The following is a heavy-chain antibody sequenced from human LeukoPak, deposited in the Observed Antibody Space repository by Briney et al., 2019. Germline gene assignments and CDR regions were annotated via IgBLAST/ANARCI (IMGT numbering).Heavy chain of an antibody. V-gene: IGHV3-23*01. CDR2: ISGSGGNA. CDR3: AKGGTSSWYFVFDY. J-gene: IGHJ4*02. CDR1: GFTFRSYA. D-gene: IGHD6-13*01. Sequence: PGGSLRLSCAASGFTFRSYAMTWVRQASGKGLEWVSVISGSGGNAYYADSVKGRFTISRDNFKNTLYLQMNSLTAEDTAIYYCAKGGTSSWYFVFDYWGQGGLVTVSS.